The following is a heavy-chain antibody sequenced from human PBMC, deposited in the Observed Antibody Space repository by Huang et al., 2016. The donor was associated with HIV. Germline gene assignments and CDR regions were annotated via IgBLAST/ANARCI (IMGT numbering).Heavy chain of an antibody. CDR3: ASQHIGAAATWF. CDR1: GDFISSTNYY. V-gene: IGHV4-39*01. D-gene: IGHD6-25*01. J-gene: IGHJ4*02. Sequence: QLQLQESGPGQVKPSETLSLTCTVSGDFISSTNYYWGWIRQSPGKGLEWVGSVYQIVSTNFTPSLKSRVTLSVDTSRNQFSLRLNSVTAADTAVYYCASQHIGAAATWFWGRGTQVAVSS. CDR2: VYQIVST.